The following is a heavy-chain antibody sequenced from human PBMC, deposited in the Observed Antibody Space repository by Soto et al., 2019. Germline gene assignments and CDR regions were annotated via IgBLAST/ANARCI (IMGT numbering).Heavy chain of an antibody. J-gene: IGHJ4*02. Sequence: QVQLQESGPGLVKPSETLSLTCTVSGGSISSYYWSWIRQPPGKGLEWIGYIYYSGSTNYNPSLKSRVTISVDTSNNQFSLKLSSVTAADTAVYYCARGKNVVVPAAMRRYYFDYWGQGTLVTVSS. D-gene: IGHD2-2*01. CDR2: IYYSGST. CDR1: GGSISSYY. CDR3: ARGKNVVVPAAMRRYYFDY. V-gene: IGHV4-59*01.